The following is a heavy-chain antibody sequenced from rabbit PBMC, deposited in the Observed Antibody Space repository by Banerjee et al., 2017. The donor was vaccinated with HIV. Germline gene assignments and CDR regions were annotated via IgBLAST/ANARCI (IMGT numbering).Heavy chain of an antibody. J-gene: IGHJ4*01. Sequence: EESGGDLVQPEGSLTLTCTASGFSFSNYGVNWVRQAPGKGLEWIGYIDPVFGDTYYANWVNGRFTISSHNAQNTLYLQLNSLTAVDTATYFCVRSQYANTPLNYFTLWGPGTLVTVS. V-gene: IGHV1S47*01. CDR2: IDPVFGDT. CDR1: GFSFSNYG. CDR3: VRSQYANTPLNYFTL. D-gene: IGHD6-1*01.